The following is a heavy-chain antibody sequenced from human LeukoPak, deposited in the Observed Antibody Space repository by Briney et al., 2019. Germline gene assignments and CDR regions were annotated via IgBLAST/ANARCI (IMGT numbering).Heavy chain of an antibody. D-gene: IGHD2-2*01. Sequence: SVKVSCKASGGTFSSYAIGWVRQAPGQGLEWMGGIIPIFGTANYAQKFQGRVTITTDESTSTAYMELSSLRSEDTAVYYCARGLLGYCSSTSCPSAFDIWGQGTMVTVSS. CDR2: IIPIFGTA. CDR1: GGTFSSYA. J-gene: IGHJ3*02. V-gene: IGHV1-69*05. CDR3: ARGLLGYCSSTSCPSAFDI.